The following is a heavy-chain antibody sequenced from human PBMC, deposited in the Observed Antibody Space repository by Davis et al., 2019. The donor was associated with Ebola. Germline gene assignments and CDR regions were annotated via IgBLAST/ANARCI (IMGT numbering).Heavy chain of an antibody. V-gene: IGHV5-51*01. J-gene: IGHJ2*01. Sequence: GGSLRLSCKGSGYSFTSYWIGWVRQMPGKGLEWMGIIYPGDSDTRYSPSFQGQVTISADKSISTAYLQWSSLKASDTAMYYCARPPLYDSSASYWYFDLWGRGTLVTVSS. CDR3: ARPPLYDSSASYWYFDL. D-gene: IGHD3-22*01. CDR1: GYSFTSYW. CDR2: IYPGDSDT.